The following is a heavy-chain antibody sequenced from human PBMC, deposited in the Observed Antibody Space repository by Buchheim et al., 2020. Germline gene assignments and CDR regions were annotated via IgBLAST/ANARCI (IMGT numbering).Heavy chain of an antibody. V-gene: IGHV3-33*01. CDR1: GFALSSYG. Sequence: QAQLVASGGGVVQPGGSLRLSCAASGFALSSYGIHWVRQAPGKGLEWVTGIWFDGRDQYYADSVKGRFTISRDNSKNTLHLQMNSLRVEDTAMYYCARAHYYDSSGYQFPYWGQGTL. D-gene: IGHD3-22*01. J-gene: IGHJ4*02. CDR2: IWFDGRDQ. CDR3: ARAHYYDSSGYQFPY.